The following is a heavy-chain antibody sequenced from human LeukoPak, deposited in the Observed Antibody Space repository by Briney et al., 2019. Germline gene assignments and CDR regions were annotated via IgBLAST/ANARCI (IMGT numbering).Heavy chain of an antibody. Sequence: SETLSLTCTVFGGSISSSSYYWGWIRQPPGKGLEWIGSIYYSGSTYYNPSLKSRVTISVDTSKNQFSLKLSSVTAADTAVYYCARDDSVPLGYFDYWGQGTLVTVSS. D-gene: IGHD2-2*01. V-gene: IGHV4-39*07. J-gene: IGHJ4*02. CDR3: ARDDSVPLGYFDY. CDR1: GGSISSSSYY. CDR2: IYYSGST.